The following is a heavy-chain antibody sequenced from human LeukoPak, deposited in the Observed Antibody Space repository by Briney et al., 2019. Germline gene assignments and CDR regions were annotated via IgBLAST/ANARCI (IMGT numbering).Heavy chain of an antibody. D-gene: IGHD6-25*01. CDR2: INPNSGGT. CDR1: GYSFTGYY. Sequence: ASVKVSCKASGYSFTGYYMHWVRQAPGQGLEWMGWINPNSGGTNSPQKFQGRVTMTTETSISTVYMEFKSLRSDDTAVYYCVFLGAAGIWGQGTLVTVSS. V-gene: IGHV1-2*02. J-gene: IGHJ4*02. CDR3: VFLGAAGI.